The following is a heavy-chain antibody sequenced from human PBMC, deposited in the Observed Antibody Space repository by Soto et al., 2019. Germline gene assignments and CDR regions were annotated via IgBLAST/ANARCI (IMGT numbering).Heavy chain of an antibody. V-gene: IGHV1-18*01. Sequence: GASVNVSCKASGYTFTNYGITWVRQAPGQGLEWMGWINAYNGNTNYAQKVQGRVSMSTDTSTSTAYLELRSLRSDDTAVYYCARGPESRSTAYFDYWGQGTLVTVSS. CDR3: ARGPESRSTAYFDY. CDR1: GYTFTNYG. D-gene: IGHD1-26*01. CDR2: INAYNGNT. J-gene: IGHJ4*02.